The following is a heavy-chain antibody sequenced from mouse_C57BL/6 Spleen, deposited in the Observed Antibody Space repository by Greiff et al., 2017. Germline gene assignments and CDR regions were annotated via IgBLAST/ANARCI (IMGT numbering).Heavy chain of an antibody. D-gene: IGHD4-1*01. CDR3: ARSGGLGAMDY. CDR2: LDPSDSNT. CDR1: GYTFTSYW. J-gene: IGHJ4*01. Sequence: QVQLQQPGAELVKPGASVKLSCKASGYTFTSYWMQWVKQRPGPGLEWIGELDPSDSNTNYNHKFKGKATLTVDTSSSTSYMQLSSLTSEDSAVXYCARSGGLGAMDYWGQGTSVTVSS. V-gene: IGHV1-50*01.